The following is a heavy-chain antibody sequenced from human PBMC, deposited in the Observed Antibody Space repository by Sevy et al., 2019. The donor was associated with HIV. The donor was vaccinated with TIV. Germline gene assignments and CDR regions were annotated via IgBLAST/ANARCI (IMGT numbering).Heavy chain of an antibody. J-gene: IGHJ4*02. CDR3: VRDKEEGASVLDY. V-gene: IGHV3-7*03. D-gene: IGHD1-26*01. CDR2: IKKDGYET. CDR1: GFTFRNSW. Sequence: GGSLRLSCATFGFTFRNSWMTWVRQPPGKGLECLADIKKDGYETYAVDSGKGRFTISRDNAKNSLHLKMNRMRAEDTAMYFCVRDKEEGASVLDYWGQGTPVTVSS.